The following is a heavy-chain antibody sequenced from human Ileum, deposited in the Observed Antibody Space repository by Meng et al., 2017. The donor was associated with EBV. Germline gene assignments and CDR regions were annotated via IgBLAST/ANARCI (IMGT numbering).Heavy chain of an antibody. CDR3: ARGHDYGDYAYDY. Sequence: QLQLQSWGEGLLKRSAALSLPCAVYGGSFSGYYWSWIREPPGKGLGLVGEINHSGRTNYDPSLKSRVTISVDTSKSKFYLKLSTVTAADTAVYYCARGHDYGDYAYDYWGQGTLVTVSS. D-gene: IGHD4-17*01. V-gene: IGHV4-34*01. CDR1: GGSFSGYY. J-gene: IGHJ4*02. CDR2: INHSGRT.